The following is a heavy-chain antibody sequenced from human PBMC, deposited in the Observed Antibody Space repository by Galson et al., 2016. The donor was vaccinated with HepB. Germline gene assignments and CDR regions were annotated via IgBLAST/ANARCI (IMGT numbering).Heavy chain of an antibody. J-gene: IGHJ4*02. D-gene: IGHD5-12*01. Sequence: SLRLSCAASGFTFSDYYMSWLRQAPGKGLEWVSYISSSSRYAYYADSVKGRFTISRDNAKTSLYLQMSSLRAEDTAVYYCARAGGDSGYDPIDYWGQGTLVTVSS. CDR1: GFTFSDYY. CDR3: ARAGGDSGYDPIDY. CDR2: ISSSSRYA. V-gene: IGHV3-11*05.